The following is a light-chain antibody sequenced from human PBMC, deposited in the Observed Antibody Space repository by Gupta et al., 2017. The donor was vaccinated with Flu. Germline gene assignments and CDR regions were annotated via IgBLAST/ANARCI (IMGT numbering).Light chain of an antibody. J-gene: IGLJ3*02. V-gene: IGLV1-44*01. CDR2: INN. CDR3: AAWDDSMNGWV. CDR1: SSNIGTNT. Sequence: RVTISCSGSSSNIGTNTVNWYQHLPGTAPKLLIYINNQRPSGVPDRFSGSKSGTSASLAISVLQSEDEADDYCAAWDDSMNGWVFGGGTKLTVL.